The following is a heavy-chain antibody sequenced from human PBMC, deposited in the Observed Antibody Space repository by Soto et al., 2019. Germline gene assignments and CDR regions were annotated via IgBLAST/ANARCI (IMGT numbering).Heavy chain of an antibody. Sequence: LRLSCAASGFTFSSYGMHWVRQAPGKGLEWVAVIWYDGSNKYYADSVKGRFTISRDNSKNTLYLQMNSLRAEDTAVYYCTRDASRDSSARGWFDPWGPGTLVTVSS. CDR2: IWYDGSNK. J-gene: IGHJ5*02. D-gene: IGHD6-13*01. CDR3: TRDASRDSSARGWFDP. V-gene: IGHV3-33*01. CDR1: GFTFSSYG.